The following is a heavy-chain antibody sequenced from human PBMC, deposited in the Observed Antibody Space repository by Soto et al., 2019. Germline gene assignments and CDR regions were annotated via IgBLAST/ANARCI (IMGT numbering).Heavy chain of an antibody. D-gene: IGHD1-26*01. CDR2: IHQNGTEK. V-gene: IGHV3-7*04. CDR3: AGGVGKGP. Sequence: EVQLLESGGGFVQPGGSLRLSCAASGFPLSSYWMSWVRQTPGKGLEWVATIHQNGTEKHYVDSVKGRFTISRDNAKNSLYLQLDSLRVEDTAVYYCAGGVGKGPWGQGTLVTVSS. J-gene: IGHJ5*02. CDR1: GFPLSSYW.